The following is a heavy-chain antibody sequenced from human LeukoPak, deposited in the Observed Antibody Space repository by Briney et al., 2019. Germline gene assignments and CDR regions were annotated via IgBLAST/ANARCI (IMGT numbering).Heavy chain of an antibody. CDR2: INPSGGST. D-gene: IGHD3-16*01. CDR3: ARKTGRVAAFDI. V-gene: IGHV1-46*01. J-gene: IGHJ3*02. Sequence: GASVKVSCKASGYTLTSYYMHWVRQAPGQGLEWMGIINPSGGSTSYAQKFQGRVTMTRDTSTSTVYMELSSLRSEDTAVYYCARKTGRVAAFDIWGQGTMVTVSS. CDR1: GYTLTSYY.